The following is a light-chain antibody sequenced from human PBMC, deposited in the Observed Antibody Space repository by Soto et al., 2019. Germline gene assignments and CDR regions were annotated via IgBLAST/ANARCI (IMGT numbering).Light chain of an antibody. V-gene: IGLV1-40*01. J-gene: IGLJ3*02. CDR1: NTNIGAGYD. CDR3: QSYDSSLSAWKV. Sequence: QSVLTQPPSVSGAPGQRVSISCTGTNTNIGAGYDVNWYQLLPGTAPKLLIYANIKRPSGVPDRFSGSKSGASAFLVITGLQAEDEADYYCQSYDSSLSAWKVFGGGTKLTVL. CDR2: ANI.